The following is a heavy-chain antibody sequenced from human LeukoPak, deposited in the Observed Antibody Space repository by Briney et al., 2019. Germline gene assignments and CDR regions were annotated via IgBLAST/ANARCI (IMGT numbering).Heavy chain of an antibody. Sequence: ASVKVSCKASGYSFTTYYIHWVRQAPGQGLEWMGVINPSGGSTSFAQKFQARLTMARDTSTSTVYMELSGLSSEDTAVYYCAREIVVVPSAMGFDPWGQGTLVTVSS. V-gene: IGHV1-46*01. CDR2: INPSGGST. D-gene: IGHD2-2*01. CDR1: GYSFTTYY. CDR3: AREIVVVPSAMGFDP. J-gene: IGHJ5*02.